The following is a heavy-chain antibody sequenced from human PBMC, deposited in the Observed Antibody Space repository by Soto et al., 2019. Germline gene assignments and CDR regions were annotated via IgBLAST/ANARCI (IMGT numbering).Heavy chain of an antibody. CDR1: GFIFSSYG. D-gene: IGHD6-6*01. J-gene: IGHJ6*02. CDR2: IAYDGINR. CDR3: AKSRSSSSSYYFYSGMDV. Sequence: QVQLVESGGGVVQAGRSLRLSCAASGFIFSSYGMHWVRQAPGKGLEWVALIAYDGINRYYADSVKGRFTMSRDNSKNTVYLQMDSLRGEDTAVYYCAKSRSSSSSYYFYSGMDVWGQGTTVNVSS. V-gene: IGHV3-30*18.